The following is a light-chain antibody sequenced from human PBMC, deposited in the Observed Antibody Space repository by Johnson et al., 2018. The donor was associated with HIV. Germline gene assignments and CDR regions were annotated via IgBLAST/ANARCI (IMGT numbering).Light chain of an antibody. CDR1: SSNIGNNY. Sequence: HSVLTQPPSVSAAPGQKVTISCSGSSSNIGNNYVSWYQVLPGTAPKLLIYENNKRPSGIPDRFSGSKSGTSATLGITGLQTGDEADYYCGTLDSSLSSGRGVFGTGTKVTVL. CDR2: ENN. V-gene: IGLV1-51*02. CDR3: GTLDSSLSSGRGV. J-gene: IGLJ1*01.